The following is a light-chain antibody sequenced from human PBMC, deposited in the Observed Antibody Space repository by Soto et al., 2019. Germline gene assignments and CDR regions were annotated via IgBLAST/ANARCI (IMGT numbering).Light chain of an antibody. CDR1: QTINNY. CDR2: AVS. J-gene: IGKJ2*01. V-gene: IGKV1-39*01. Sequence: DIQMTQSPSSLSASVGDRVSITCRPSQTINNYLSWYQQKPGRAPRLLIYAVSRLQSGVPSRFSGSGSGTDFTLTISSLQPDDFAIYYCQQSYTTPYSFGQGTRLDIK. CDR3: QQSYTTPYS.